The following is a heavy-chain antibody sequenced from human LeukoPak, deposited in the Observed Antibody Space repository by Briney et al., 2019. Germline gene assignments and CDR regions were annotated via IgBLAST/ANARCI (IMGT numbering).Heavy chain of an antibody. V-gene: IGHV3-30*18. D-gene: IGHD6-13*01. Sequence: GGSLRLSCAASGFSFSYYGMHWVRQAPGKGLEWVAVVSHDGSDKSYADSVKGRFTISRDNSKNTLFLQMNSLRAEDTAVYYCAKDWRYSSSTTPYWGQGTLVTVSS. CDR2: VSHDGSDK. CDR1: GFSFSYYG. J-gene: IGHJ4*02. CDR3: AKDWRYSSSTTPY.